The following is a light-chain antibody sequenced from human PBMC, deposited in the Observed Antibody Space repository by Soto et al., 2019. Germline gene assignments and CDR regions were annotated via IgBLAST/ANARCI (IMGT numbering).Light chain of an antibody. CDR3: QQVDRPPLT. V-gene: IGKV1-9*01. CDR1: QDITKY. J-gene: IGKJ4*01. CDR2: SAS. Sequence: DIQLTQSPSFLSASIGDRVSLSCRASQDITKYLAWFHQKPGRAPKLLIYSASTLHVGVPARFSGGGSGTEFTLTIHSLQAEDFATYYCQQVDRPPLTFGGGTKVEIK.